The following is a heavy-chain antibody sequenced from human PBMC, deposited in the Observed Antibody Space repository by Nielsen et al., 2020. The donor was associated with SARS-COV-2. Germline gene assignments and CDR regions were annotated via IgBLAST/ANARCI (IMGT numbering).Heavy chain of an antibody. CDR2: ISGSGGST. D-gene: IGHD3-22*01. V-gene: IGHV3-23*01. J-gene: IGHJ1*01. CDR3: AKDPDYYDSSGYYYEQYFQH. Sequence: WIRQPPGKGLEWVSAISGSGGSTYYADSVKGRLTISRDNSKNTLYLQMNSLRAEDTAVYYCAKDPDYYDSSGYYYEQYFQHWGQGTLVTVSS.